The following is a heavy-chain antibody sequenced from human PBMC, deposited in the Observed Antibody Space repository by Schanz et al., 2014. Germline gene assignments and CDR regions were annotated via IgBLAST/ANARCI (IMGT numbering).Heavy chain of an antibody. CDR1: GFTFSSYG. Sequence: QVQLVESGGGVVQPGRSLRLSCAASGFTFSSYGMHWVRQAPGKGLEWVAAMSYDGSIKYYGDSVKGRFTISRDNSKNTLYLQMNSLRAEDTAVFYCARDGDRFYHNYYMDVWGKGTTVTVS. CDR3: ARDGDRFYHNYYMDV. D-gene: IGHD4-17*01. V-gene: IGHV3-33*01. J-gene: IGHJ6*03. CDR2: MSYDGSIK.